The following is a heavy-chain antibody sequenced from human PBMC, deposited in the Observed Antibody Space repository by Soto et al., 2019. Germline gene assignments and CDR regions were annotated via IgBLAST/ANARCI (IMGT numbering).Heavy chain of an antibody. CDR3: ARDGRQWLVIKYYFDY. CDR2: ISYDGSNK. J-gene: IGHJ4*02. V-gene: IGHV3-30-3*01. CDR1: VFTFSSYA. D-gene: IGHD6-19*01. Sequence: PGWSLRLSCASSVFTFSSYAMHWVRQAPGKGLEWVAVISYDGSNKYYADSVKGRFTISRDNSKNTLYLQMNSLRAEDTAVYYCARDGRQWLVIKYYFDYWGQGTLVTVSS.